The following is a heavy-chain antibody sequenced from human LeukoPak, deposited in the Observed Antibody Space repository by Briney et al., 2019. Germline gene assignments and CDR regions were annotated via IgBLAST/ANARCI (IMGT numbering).Heavy chain of an antibody. CDR3: AREQVIAAADDDAFDI. Sequence: SETLSLTCAVFGGSFGNYYWTWIRQPPGKGLEWIGEIRSSGSTNYNPSLKSRVTISVDTSKNQFSLKLSSVTAADTAVYYCAREQVIAAADDDAFDIWGQGTMVTVSS. V-gene: IGHV4-34*01. J-gene: IGHJ3*02. CDR1: GGSFGNYY. CDR2: IRSSGST. D-gene: IGHD6-13*01.